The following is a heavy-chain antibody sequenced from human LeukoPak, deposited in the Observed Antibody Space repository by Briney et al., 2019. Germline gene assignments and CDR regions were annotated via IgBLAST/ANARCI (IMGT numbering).Heavy chain of an antibody. Sequence: PGGSLRLSCAASGFTFSSYWMSWVRQAPGKGLEWVANIKQDGSEKYYVDSVKGRFTISRDNAKNSLYLQMNSLRAADTAVYYCARILGYCSSTSCYYSYFDYWGQGTLVTVSS. CDR2: IKQDGSEK. CDR3: ARILGYCSSTSCYYSYFDY. CDR1: GFTFSSYW. D-gene: IGHD2-2*01. V-gene: IGHV3-7*01. J-gene: IGHJ4*02.